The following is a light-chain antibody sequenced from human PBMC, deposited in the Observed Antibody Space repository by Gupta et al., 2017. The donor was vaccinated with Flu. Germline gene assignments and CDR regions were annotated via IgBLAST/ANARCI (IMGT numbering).Light chain of an antibody. V-gene: IGKV1-27*01. CDR2: AAS. CDR3: RKTNDVPFT. J-gene: IGKJ3*01. Sequence: IQLTQSPSSLPAVVGARVTISCRAIQHLSNYLACYQQRPGRTPRLLLCAASAAKAGVPPRMSSSSSWADFTLIISSRQPEDVATYYCRKTNDVPFTFGHGTKVDIK. CDR1: QHLSNY.